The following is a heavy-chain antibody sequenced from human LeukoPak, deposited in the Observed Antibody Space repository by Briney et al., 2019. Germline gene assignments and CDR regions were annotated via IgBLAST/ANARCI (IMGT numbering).Heavy chain of an antibody. CDR1: GHSVSRYV. J-gene: IGHJ4*02. V-gene: IGHV1-18*01. Sequence: GAPVKVSCKASGHSVSRYVVSWVRQTPRQGLEWIGCISGDNGKTIYTQKFQGRVTITTDTSTSSAHMVGRYLTSDDTRVYYCARDSMVRGVTPYYFDSRGQGTLGTVSS. D-gene: IGHD3-10*01. CDR2: ISGDNGKT. CDR3: ARDSMVRGVTPYYFDS.